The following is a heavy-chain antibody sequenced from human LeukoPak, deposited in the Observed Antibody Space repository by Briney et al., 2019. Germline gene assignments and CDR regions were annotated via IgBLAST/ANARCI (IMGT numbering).Heavy chain of an antibody. Sequence: KPSETLSLTCAVSGYFISSGYYWGWIRQPPGKGLEWIGEINHSGSTNYNPSLKSRVTISVDTSKNQFSLKLSSVTAADTAVYYCARDPGVAAALAGAGYFDLWGRGTLVTVSS. CDR1: GYFISSGYY. CDR2: INHSGST. D-gene: IGHD2-15*01. CDR3: ARDPGVAAALAGAGYFDL. J-gene: IGHJ2*01. V-gene: IGHV4-38-2*02.